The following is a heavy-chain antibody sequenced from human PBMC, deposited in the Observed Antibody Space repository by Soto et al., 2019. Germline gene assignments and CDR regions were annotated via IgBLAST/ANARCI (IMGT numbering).Heavy chain of an antibody. V-gene: IGHV3-23*01. CDR2: ISGGGSTT. D-gene: IGHD3-22*01. J-gene: IGHJ6*02. CDR3: AKGKVAYDNSGLQYFYYFPMNV. CDR1: EFTFSSYA. Sequence: GGSLRLSCAASEFTFSSYAMNWVRQAPGKGLEWVSVISGGGSTTYYADSVKGRFRISRDNSKNTLYLQMNSLRVEDTAVYYCAKGKVAYDNSGLQYFYYFPMNVWGQGTTVTVSS.